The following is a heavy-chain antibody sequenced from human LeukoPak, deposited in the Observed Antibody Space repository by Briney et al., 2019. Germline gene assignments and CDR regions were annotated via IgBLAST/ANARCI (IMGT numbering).Heavy chain of an antibody. Sequence: GRSLRLSCAASGFTFSSYSMNWVRQAPGKGLEWVSSISSSSSYIYYADSVKGRFTISRDNAKNSLYLQMNSLRAEDTAVYYCARDGMTYYDILTGDFDYWGQGTLVTVSS. V-gene: IGHV3-21*01. CDR2: ISSSSSYI. J-gene: IGHJ4*02. CDR3: ARDGMTYYDILTGDFDY. CDR1: GFTFSSYS. D-gene: IGHD3-9*01.